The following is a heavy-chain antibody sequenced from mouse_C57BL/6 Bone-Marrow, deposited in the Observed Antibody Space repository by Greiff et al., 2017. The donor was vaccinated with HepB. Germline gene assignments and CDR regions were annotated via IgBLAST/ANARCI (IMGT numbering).Heavy chain of an antibody. V-gene: IGHV5-4*03. Sequence: EVMLVESGGGLVKPGGSLKLSCAASGFTFSSYAMSWVRQTPEKRLEWVATISDGGSYTYYPDNVKGRITISRDNAKNNLYLQMSHLKSEDTAMYYSASGGCTMVAAWYFYIWGRGTTVTVSS. CDR2: ISDGGSYT. CDR1: GFTFSSYA. J-gene: IGHJ1*03. D-gene: IGHD2-1*01. CDR3: ASGGCTMVAAWYFYI.